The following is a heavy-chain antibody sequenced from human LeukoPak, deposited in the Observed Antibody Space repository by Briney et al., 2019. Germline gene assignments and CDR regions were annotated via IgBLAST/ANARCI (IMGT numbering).Heavy chain of an antibody. CDR2: INHSGST. J-gene: IGHJ4*02. V-gene: IGHV4-34*01. CDR3: ARGRPHHDY. Sequence: PSETLSLTCAVFGGSFSGYYWSWIRQPPGKGLEWIGEINHSGSTNYNPSLKSRVTISVDTSKNQFSLKLSSVTAADTAVYYCARGRPHHDYWGQETLVTVSS. CDR1: GGSFSGYY.